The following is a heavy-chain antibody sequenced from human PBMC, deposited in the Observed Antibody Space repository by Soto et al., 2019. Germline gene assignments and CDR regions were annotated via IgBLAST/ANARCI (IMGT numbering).Heavy chain of an antibody. Sequence: EVQLLESGGGLVQPGGSLRLSCAASGFSFSTYAMTWVRQAPGKALEWVSGVSGNSGSTYYADSVKGRFTVSRDNSKNPVYLQMNSLRGDDTAVYYCAKVSVVVLAAGDWFDPWGQGTLVTVSS. V-gene: IGHV3-23*01. CDR2: VSGNSGST. CDR1: GFSFSTYA. D-gene: IGHD2-15*01. CDR3: AKVSVVVLAAGDWFDP. J-gene: IGHJ5*02.